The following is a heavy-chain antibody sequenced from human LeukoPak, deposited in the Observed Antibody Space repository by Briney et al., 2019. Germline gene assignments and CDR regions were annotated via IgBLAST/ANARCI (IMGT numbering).Heavy chain of an antibody. D-gene: IGHD3-22*01. Sequence: SQTLSLTCTVSGGSISSGDYYWSWIRQPPGKGLEWIGYIYYSGSTYYNPSLKSRVTISVDTSKNQFSVKLSSVTAADTAVYYCARGGYVLWYDSSGYYSNWGQGTLVTVSS. CDR1: GGSISSGDYY. CDR2: IYYSGST. V-gene: IGHV4-30-4*01. CDR3: ARGGYVLWYDSSGYYSN. J-gene: IGHJ4*02.